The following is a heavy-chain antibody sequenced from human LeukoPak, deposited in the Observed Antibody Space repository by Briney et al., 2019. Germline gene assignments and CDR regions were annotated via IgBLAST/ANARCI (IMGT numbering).Heavy chain of an antibody. V-gene: IGHV4-59*11. CDR2: IYYSGST. CDR3: ARDDNWGYSDY. Sequence: PSETLFLTCTVSGGSISSHYWSWIRQPPGKGLEWIGYIYYSGSTNYNPSLKSRVTISVDTSKNQFSLKLSSVTAADTAVYYCARDDNWGYSDYWGQGTLVTVSS. D-gene: IGHD7-27*01. J-gene: IGHJ4*02. CDR1: GGSISSHY.